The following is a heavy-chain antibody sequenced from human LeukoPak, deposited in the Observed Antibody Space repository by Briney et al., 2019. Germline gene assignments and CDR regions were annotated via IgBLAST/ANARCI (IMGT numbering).Heavy chain of an antibody. J-gene: IGHJ4*02. CDR1: GFTFSSYA. D-gene: IGHD6-13*01. CDR3: AKDGLIAAAQYYFDY. V-gene: IGHV3-23*01. Sequence: GGSLRLSCAASGFTFSSYAMSGVRQAPGKGREGVSAISGSGGSTYYADSVKGRFTISRDNSKNTLYLQMNSLRAEDTAVYYCAKDGLIAAAQYYFDYWGQGTLVTVSS. CDR2: ISGSGGST.